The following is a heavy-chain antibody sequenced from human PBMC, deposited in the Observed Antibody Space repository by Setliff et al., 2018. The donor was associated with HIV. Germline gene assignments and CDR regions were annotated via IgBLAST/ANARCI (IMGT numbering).Heavy chain of an antibody. CDR3: ARGSCSGCYLSDY. CDR2: INAGDDNT. CDR1: GYTFSTNA. D-gene: IGHD6-19*01. J-gene: IGHJ4*02. Sequence: ASVKVSCKAFGYTFSTNAIHWVRQAPGQRLERMGYINAGDDNTRYSEKFQGRVTNTRDTSANTAYMELSSLRSEDTAVYYCARGSCSGCYLSDYWGLGTLVTVSS. V-gene: IGHV1-3*01.